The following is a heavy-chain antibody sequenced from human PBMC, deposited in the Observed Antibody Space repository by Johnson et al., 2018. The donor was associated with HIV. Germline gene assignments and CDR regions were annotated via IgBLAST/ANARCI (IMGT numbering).Heavy chain of an antibody. V-gene: IGHV3-30*14. J-gene: IGHJ3*01. Sequence: QMQLVESGGGVVQPGRSLRLSCAASGFTFSSYAMHWVRQAPGKGLEWVAVISYDGSNKYYADSVKGRFTISRDNSKNTLYLQMNSLRAEDTAVYYCARDSTPWGVNDAFDVWGQGTMVTVSS. CDR2: ISYDGSNK. CDR1: GFTFSSYA. D-gene: IGHD7-27*01. CDR3: ARDSTPWGVNDAFDV.